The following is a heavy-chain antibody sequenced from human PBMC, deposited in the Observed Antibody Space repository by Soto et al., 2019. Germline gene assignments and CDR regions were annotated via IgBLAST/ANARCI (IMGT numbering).Heavy chain of an antibody. V-gene: IGHV3-21*01. J-gene: IGHJ4*02. Sequence: PVGSLRLSCAASGFTFSSYSMNWVRQAPGKGLEWVSSISSSSSYIYYADSVKGRFTISRDNAKNSLYLQMNSLRAEDTAVYYCARDVVPAAKYHFDYWGQGTLVTVSS. D-gene: IGHD2-2*01. CDR2: ISSSSSYI. CDR3: ARDVVPAAKYHFDY. CDR1: GFTFSSYS.